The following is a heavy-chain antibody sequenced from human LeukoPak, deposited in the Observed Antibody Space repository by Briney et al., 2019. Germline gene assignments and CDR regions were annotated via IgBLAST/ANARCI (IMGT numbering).Heavy chain of an antibody. CDR3: VSFYETY. V-gene: IGHV3-74*01. J-gene: IGHJ4*02. CDR1: GNYW. Sequence: GGSLRLSCAASGNYWTHWVRQAPGKGLVWVSHINSDGSWTSYADSVKGRFTISKDNAKNTVYLQMNNLRAEETAVYYCVSFYETYWGRGTLVTVSS. CDR2: INSDGSWT. D-gene: IGHD2-2*01.